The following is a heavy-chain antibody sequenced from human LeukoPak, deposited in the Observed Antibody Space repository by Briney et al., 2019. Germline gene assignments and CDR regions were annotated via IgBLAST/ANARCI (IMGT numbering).Heavy chain of an antibody. CDR3: AAHLNIAVALY. CDR2: IVVGSGNT. J-gene: IGHJ4*02. CDR1: GFTFTSSA. Sequence: SVKVSCKDSGFTFTSSAVQWVRQARGQRLEWIGWIVVGSGNTNYAQKFQERVTITRDMSTSTAYMELSSLRSEDTAVYYCAAHLNIAVALYWGQGTLVTVSS. D-gene: IGHD6-19*01. V-gene: IGHV1-58*01.